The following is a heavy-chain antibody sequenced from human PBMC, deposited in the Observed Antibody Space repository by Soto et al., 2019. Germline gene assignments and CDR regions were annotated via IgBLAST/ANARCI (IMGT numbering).Heavy chain of an antibody. CDR1: GFTFSDYY. Sequence: QVQLVESGGGLVKPGGSLRLSCAASGFTFSDYYMSWIRQAPGKGLEWVSYISSSGSTIYYADSVKGRFTISRDNAKNSLYLKINTLRAEETAVFYCARDRDYDYIWGSYRTTPFGYGGQETLVTVSS. CDR2: ISSSGSTI. D-gene: IGHD3-16*02. J-gene: IGHJ4*02. V-gene: IGHV3-11*01. CDR3: ARDRDYDYIWGSYRTTPFGY.